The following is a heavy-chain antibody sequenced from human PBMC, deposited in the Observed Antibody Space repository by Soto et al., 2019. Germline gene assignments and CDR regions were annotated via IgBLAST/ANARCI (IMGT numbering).Heavy chain of an antibody. CDR2: ISYDGSNK. Sequence: QVQLVESGGGVVQPGRSLRLSCAASGFTFSSYGMHWVRQAPGKGLEWVAVISYDGSNKYYADSVKGRFTISRDNSKNTLYLQMNSLRAEDTAVYYCAKSRWSAFDPWGQGTLVTVSS. D-gene: IGHD2-8*01. CDR1: GFTFSSYG. V-gene: IGHV3-30*18. J-gene: IGHJ5*02. CDR3: AKSRWSAFDP.